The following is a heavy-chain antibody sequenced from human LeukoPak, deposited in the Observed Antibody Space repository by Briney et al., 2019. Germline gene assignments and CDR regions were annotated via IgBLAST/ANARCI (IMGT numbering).Heavy chain of an antibody. D-gene: IGHD3-16*01. J-gene: IGHJ4*02. CDR3: AKDGGLMTTAFDY. V-gene: IGHV3-23*01. Sequence: GGSLRLSCAASGFTFSNYAMSWVRQAPGKGLEWVSAISGSGVSTYYADSVKGRFTISRDNSKDTLYLQMNSLRAEDTALYYCAKDGGLMTTAFDYWGQGTLVTVSS. CDR1: GFTFSNYA. CDR2: ISGSGVST.